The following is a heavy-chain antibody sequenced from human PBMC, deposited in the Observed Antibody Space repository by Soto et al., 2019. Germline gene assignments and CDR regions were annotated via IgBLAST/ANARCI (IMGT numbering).Heavy chain of an antibody. CDR2: IRSSGST. CDR3: ARDDSSSSY. V-gene: IGHV4-61*01. J-gene: IGHJ4*02. D-gene: IGHD6-13*01. Sequence: QVQLQESGPGLVKPSETLSLTCSVSGGSVSSGSYYWSWIRQPPGKGLEWIGYIRSSGSTNYIPSLESRVTISLDTSKNQFSLKLSSVTAADTAVYYCARDDSSSSYWGQGTLVTVSS. CDR1: GGSVSSGSYY.